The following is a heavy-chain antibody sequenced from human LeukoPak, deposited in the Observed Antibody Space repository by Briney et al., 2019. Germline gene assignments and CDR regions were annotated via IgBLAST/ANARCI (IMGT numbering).Heavy chain of an antibody. D-gene: IGHD3-22*01. Sequence: KPSETLSLTCTVSGGSISSYYWSWIRQPPGKGLEWIGYIYYSGSTNYNPSLKSRVTISVDTPKNQFSLKLSSVTAADTAVYYCARGPYYYDSSGRYYYYYGMDVWGQGTTVTVSS. V-gene: IGHV4-59*01. J-gene: IGHJ6*02. CDR1: GGSISSYY. CDR2: IYYSGST. CDR3: ARGPYYYDSSGRYYYYYGMDV.